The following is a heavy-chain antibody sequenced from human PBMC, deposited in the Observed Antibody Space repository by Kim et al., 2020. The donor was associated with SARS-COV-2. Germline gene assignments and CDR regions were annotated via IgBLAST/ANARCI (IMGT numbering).Heavy chain of an antibody. CDR2: ISGSGGST. J-gene: IGHJ6*02. CDR3: AKDHVLRYFDWLASGMDV. CDR1: GFTFSSYA. Sequence: GGSLRLSCAASGFTFSSYAMNWVRQAPGKGLEWVSAISGSGGSTYYADSVKGRFTISRDNSKNTLYLQMNSLRAEDTAVYYCAKDHVLRYFDWLASGMDVWGQGTTVTVSS. V-gene: IGHV3-23*01. D-gene: IGHD3-9*01.